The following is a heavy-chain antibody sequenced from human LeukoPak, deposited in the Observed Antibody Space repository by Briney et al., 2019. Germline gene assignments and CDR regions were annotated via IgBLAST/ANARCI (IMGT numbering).Heavy chain of an antibody. CDR3: ARALLGRSWTGNWFDP. CDR2: ISYDGSNK. CDR1: GFTFSSYA. Sequence: GGSLRLSCAASGFTFSSYAMHWVRQAPGKGLEWVAVISYDGSNKYYADSVKGRFTISRDNSKNTLYLQMNSLRAEDTAVYYWARALLGRSWTGNWFDPWGQGTLVTVSS. D-gene: IGHD6-13*01. V-gene: IGHV3-30*04. J-gene: IGHJ5*02.